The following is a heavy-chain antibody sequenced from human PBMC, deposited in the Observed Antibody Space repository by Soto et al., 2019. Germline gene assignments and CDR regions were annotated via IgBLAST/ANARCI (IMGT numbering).Heavy chain of an antibody. CDR1: GGSISSGGYY. V-gene: IGHV4-31*03. CDR2: IYYSGST. D-gene: IGHD2-15*01. CDR3: ARGGRGRYCSGGSCYSVWFDP. Sequence: SETLSLTCTVSGGSISSGGYYWSWIRQHPGKGLEWIGYIYYSGSTYYNPSLKSRVTISVDTSKNQFSLKLSSVTAADTAVYYCARGGRGRYCSGGSCYSVWFDPWGQGTLVTVSS. J-gene: IGHJ5*02.